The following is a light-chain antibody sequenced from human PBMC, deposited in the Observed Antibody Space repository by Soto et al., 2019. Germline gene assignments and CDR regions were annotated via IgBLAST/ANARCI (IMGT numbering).Light chain of an antibody. CDR3: QQYNNWPPIT. V-gene: IGKV3-15*01. J-gene: IGKJ5*01. CDR2: GAS. CDR1: QSVSSN. Sequence: EMEMTQYPATLSVSPGERATLSCRASQSVSSNLAWYQQKPGQAPRLLIYGASTRATGIPARFSGSGSGTEFTLTISSLQSEDCAVYYCQQYNNWPPITFGQGTRLEI.